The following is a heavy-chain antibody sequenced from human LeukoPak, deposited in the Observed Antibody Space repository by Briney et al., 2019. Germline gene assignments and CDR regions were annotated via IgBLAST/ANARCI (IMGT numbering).Heavy chain of an antibody. Sequence: SSQTLSLTCAISGDSVSSTSAAWNWIRQSPSRGLGWLGRTYFRPQWYSDYAVSVRGRISINADTSKNQFSLQLNSVTPEDTAIYFCARYTYTFYLDYWGQGTVVTVSS. CDR1: GDSVSSTSAA. CDR2: TYFRPQWYS. V-gene: IGHV6-1*01. D-gene: IGHD2/OR15-2a*01. CDR3: ARYTYTFYLDY. J-gene: IGHJ4*02.